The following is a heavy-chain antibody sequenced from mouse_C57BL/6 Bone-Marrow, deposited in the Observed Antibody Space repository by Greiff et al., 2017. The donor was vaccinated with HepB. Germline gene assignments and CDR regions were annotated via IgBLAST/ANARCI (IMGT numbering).Heavy chain of an antibody. CDR1: GYTFTDYE. J-gene: IGHJ2*01. V-gene: IGHV1-15*01. Sequence: QVHVKQSGAELVRPGASVTLSCKASGYTFTDYEMHWVKQTPVHGLEWIGAIDPETGGTAYNQKFKGKAILTADKSSSTAYMELRSLTSEDSAVYYCTRQGGYDYDVDYWGQGTTLTVSS. D-gene: IGHD2-4*01. CDR3: TRQGGYDYDVDY. CDR2: IDPETGGT.